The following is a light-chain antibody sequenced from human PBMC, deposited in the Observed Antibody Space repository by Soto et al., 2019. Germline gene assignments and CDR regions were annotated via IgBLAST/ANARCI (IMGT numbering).Light chain of an antibody. J-gene: IGLJ1*01. CDR3: SSYTPSLTHYV. CDR2: EVS. Sequence: QSALTQPASVSGSPGQSITISCTGTSSDVGGYNFVSWYQQHPGKAPKLLIFEVSNRPSGVSNRFSGSKSGNTASLTISGLQAENEADYLCSSYTPSLTHYVFGTGTKLPVL. CDR1: SSDVGGYNF. V-gene: IGLV2-14*01.